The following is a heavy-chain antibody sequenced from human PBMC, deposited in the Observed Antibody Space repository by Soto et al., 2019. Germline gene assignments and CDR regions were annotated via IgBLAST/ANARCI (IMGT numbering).Heavy chain of an antibody. CDR3: ARGKSGGGSYYDRVNYFDY. J-gene: IGHJ4*02. V-gene: IGHV3-33*01. D-gene: IGHD2-15*01. Sequence: GGSLRLSCAASGFTFSSYGMHWVRQAPGKGLEWVAVIWYDGSNKYYADSVKGRFTISRDNSKNTLYLQMNSLRAEDTAVYYCARGKSGGGSYYDRVNYFDYWGQGTLVTVSS. CDR2: IWYDGSNK. CDR1: GFTFSSYG.